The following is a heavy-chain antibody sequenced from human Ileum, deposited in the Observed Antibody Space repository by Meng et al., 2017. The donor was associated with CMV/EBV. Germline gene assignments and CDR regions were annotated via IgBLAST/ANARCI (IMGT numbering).Heavy chain of an antibody. CDR1: FTFSNHG. Sequence: FTFSNHGMHWVRQARGKGLEWVAVIWHEGSKTSYADSVSGRFTVSRDNTRNRLFLQMDSLRHEDTAVYFCVKDGPSDFFESGGDRFDHWGQGILVTVSS. CDR3: VKDGPSDFFESGGDRFDH. D-gene: IGHD2-21*02. CDR2: IWHEGSKT. V-gene: IGHV3-33*03. J-gene: IGHJ4*02.